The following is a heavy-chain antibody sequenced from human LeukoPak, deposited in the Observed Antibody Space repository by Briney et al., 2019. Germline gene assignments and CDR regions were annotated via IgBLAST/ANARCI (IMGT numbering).Heavy chain of an antibody. CDR1: GFTLSSYN. Sequence: GGSLRPSCAASGFTLSSYNMNWVRQAPGKGLEWVSSISSSSSYILYADSVKGRFTISRDNAKNSLYLQMNSLRAEDTAVYYCARGVGGDGNDAFDIWGQGTMVTVSS. V-gene: IGHV3-21*01. CDR3: ARGVGGDGNDAFDI. J-gene: IGHJ3*02. D-gene: IGHD2-21*02. CDR2: ISSSSSYI.